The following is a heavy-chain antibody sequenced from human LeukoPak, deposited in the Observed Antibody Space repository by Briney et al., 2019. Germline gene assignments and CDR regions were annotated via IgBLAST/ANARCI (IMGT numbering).Heavy chain of an antibody. V-gene: IGHV3-53*01. CDR1: GFTVSSNY. D-gene: IGHD5-18*01. CDR3: AKGPKSYGPSDFDY. CDR2: IYSGGST. J-gene: IGHJ4*02. Sequence: PGGSLRLSCAASGFTVSSNYMSWVRQAPGKGLEWVSVIYSGGSTYYADSVKGRFTISRDNSKNTLYLQMNSLRAEDTAVYYCAKGPKSYGPSDFDYWGQGTLVTVSS.